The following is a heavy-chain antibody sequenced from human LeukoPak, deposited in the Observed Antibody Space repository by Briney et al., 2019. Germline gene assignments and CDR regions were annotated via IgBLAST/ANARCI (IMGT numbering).Heavy chain of an antibody. D-gene: IGHD2-2*01. V-gene: IGHV4-34*01. Sequence: TSETLSLTCAVYGGSFSDYYWSWIRQPPGKGLEWIGEIEHSGSTNYNPSLKSRVTISVDTSKNQFSLKLSSVTAADTAVYYCARDHCSSISCHSGAFDTWGQGTMVTVSS. CDR2: IEHSGST. CDR3: ARDHCSSISCHSGAFDT. CDR1: GGSFSDYY. J-gene: IGHJ3*02.